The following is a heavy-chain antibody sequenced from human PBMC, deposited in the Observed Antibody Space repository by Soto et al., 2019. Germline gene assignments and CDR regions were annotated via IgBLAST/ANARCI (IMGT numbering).Heavy chain of an antibody. D-gene: IGHD3-10*01. CDR2: ISWNSGSI. V-gene: IGHV3-9*01. CDR3: AKDYYGSGSFYYFDY. Sequence: GGSLRLSCAASGFTFGDYAMHWVRQAPGKGLEWVSGISWNSGSIGYADSVKGRFTISRDNGKNSLYLQMSSLRPEDTALYYCAKDYYGSGSFYYFDYWGQGTLVTVSS. J-gene: IGHJ4*02. CDR1: GFTFGDYA.